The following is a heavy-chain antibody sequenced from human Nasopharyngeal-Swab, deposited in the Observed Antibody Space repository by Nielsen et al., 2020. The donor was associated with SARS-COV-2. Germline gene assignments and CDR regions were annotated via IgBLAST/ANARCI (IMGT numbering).Heavy chain of an antibody. CDR3: ARDTGYCSGGSCYLSHFDY. J-gene: IGHJ4*02. CDR1: GFIFSSYA. Sequence: GGSLRLSCAASGFIFSSYAMHWVRQAPGKGLEWVAVISYDESNKYYADSVKGRFTISRDNSKNTLYLQMNSLRAEDTAVYYCARDTGYCSGGSCYLSHFDYWGQGTLVTVSS. D-gene: IGHD2-15*01. CDR2: ISYDESNK. V-gene: IGHV3-30-3*01.